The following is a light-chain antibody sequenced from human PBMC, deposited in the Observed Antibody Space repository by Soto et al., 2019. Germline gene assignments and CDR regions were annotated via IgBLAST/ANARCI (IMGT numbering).Light chain of an antibody. CDR2: DAS. J-gene: IGKJ1*01. CDR3: QQRSNWPLT. CDR1: QSVSSY. Sequence: EIVLTQSPSTLSLYPGERATLSCRASQSVSSYLSWSQQNPCQAPRLLIYDASNRATGIPARFSGSGSGTDFTLTITSLEPQDFAFYYCQQRSNWPLTFGHGTKVEIK. V-gene: IGKV3-11*01.